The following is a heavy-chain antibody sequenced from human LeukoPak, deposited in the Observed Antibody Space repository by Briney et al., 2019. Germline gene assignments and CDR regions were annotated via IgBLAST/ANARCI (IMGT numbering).Heavy chain of an antibody. V-gene: IGHV3-48*04. Sequence: GGSLRLSCAASGFTFSSYGMSWVRQAPGKGLEWVSHTSSTGSNNYHADSVKGRFTISRDNAKNSLYLQMNSLRAEDTAVYYCARDFYDSSGYHHDSFDIWGQGTMVTVSS. D-gene: IGHD3-22*01. CDR1: GFTFSSYG. CDR3: ARDFYDSSGYHHDSFDI. J-gene: IGHJ3*02. CDR2: TSSTGSNN.